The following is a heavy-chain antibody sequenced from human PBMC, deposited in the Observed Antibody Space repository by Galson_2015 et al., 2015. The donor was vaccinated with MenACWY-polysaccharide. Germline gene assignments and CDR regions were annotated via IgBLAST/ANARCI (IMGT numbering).Heavy chain of an antibody. V-gene: IGHV3-48*03. CDR1: GFTFSSYE. J-gene: IGHJ4*03. CDR3: ARETTTSYFDY. CDR2: ISSSGSTI. D-gene: IGHD4-11*01. Sequence: SLRLSCAASGFTFSSYEMNWVRQAPGKGLEWVSYISSSGSTIYYADSVKGRFTISRDNAKNSLYLQMNSLRAEDTAVYYCARETTTSYFDYWGQGTTVTVSS.